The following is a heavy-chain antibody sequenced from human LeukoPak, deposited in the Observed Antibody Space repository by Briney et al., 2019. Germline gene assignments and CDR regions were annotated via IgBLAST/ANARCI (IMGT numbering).Heavy chain of an antibody. V-gene: IGHV3-11*01. CDR2: ISSSGSTI. Sequence: GGSLRLSCAASGFTFSDYYMSWLRQAPGKGLEWVSYISSSGSTIYYADSVKGRFTISRDNAKNSLYLQMNSLRAEDTAVYYCAREGGTSTSEIAEDAFDIWGQGTMATVSS. D-gene: IGHD2-21*01. CDR3: AREGGTSTSEIAEDAFDI. CDR1: GFTFSDYY. J-gene: IGHJ3*02.